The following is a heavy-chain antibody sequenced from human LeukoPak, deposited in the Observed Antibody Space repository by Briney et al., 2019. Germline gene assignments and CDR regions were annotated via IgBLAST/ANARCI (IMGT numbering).Heavy chain of an antibody. CDR2: IYYSGST. J-gene: IGHJ4*01. V-gene: IGHV4-39*01. D-gene: IGHD5-18*01. Sequence: SETLSLTCTVSGGSISSSSYYWGWIRQPPGKGLEWIGSIYYSGSTYYNPSLKSRVTISVDTSKDQFSLKLSSVTAADTAVYYCARLSRGYSYGYGFDYWGQEPWSPSPQ. CDR1: GGSISSSSYY. CDR3: ARLSRGYSYGYGFDY.